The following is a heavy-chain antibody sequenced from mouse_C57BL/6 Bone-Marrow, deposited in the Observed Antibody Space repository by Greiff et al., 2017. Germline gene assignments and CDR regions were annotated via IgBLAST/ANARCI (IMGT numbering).Heavy chain of an antibody. V-gene: IGHV1-81*01. CDR2: IYPRSGNT. J-gene: IGHJ3*01. Sequence: VQRVESGAELARPGASVKLSCKASGYTFTSYGISWVKQRTGQGLEWIGEIYPRSGNTYYNEKFKGKATLTADKSSSTAYMELRSLTSEDSAVYFCARGDYYGSSYGCAYWCQGTLVTVSA. CDR1: GYTFTSYG. CDR3: ARGDYYGSSYGCAY. D-gene: IGHD1-1*01.